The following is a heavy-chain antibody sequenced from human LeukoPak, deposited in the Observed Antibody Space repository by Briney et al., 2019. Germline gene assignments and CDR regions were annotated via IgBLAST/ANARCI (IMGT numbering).Heavy chain of an antibody. D-gene: IGHD3-10*01. J-gene: IGHJ4*02. CDR1: GYTFTSYA. CDR2: INAGNGNT. Sequence: ASVKVSCKASGYTFTSYAMNWVRQAPGQRLEWMGWINAGNGNTKYSQEFQGRVTITRDTSASTAYMELSSLRSEDMAVYYCARGGLRDRVRGVIMLPAFDYWGQGTLVTVSS. CDR3: ARGGLRDRVRGVIMLPAFDY. V-gene: IGHV1-3*03.